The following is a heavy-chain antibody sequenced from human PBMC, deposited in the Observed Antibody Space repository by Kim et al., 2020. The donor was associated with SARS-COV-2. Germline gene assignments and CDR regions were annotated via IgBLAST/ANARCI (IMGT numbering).Heavy chain of an antibody. J-gene: IGHJ4*02. V-gene: IGHV3-30*07. Sequence: DSGKGRFTISRDNSKNTLYLQRNSLGAEDTAVYYCARDQSAGYSSSWNDYWGQGTLVTVPS. D-gene: IGHD6-13*01. CDR3: ARDQSAGYSSSWNDY.